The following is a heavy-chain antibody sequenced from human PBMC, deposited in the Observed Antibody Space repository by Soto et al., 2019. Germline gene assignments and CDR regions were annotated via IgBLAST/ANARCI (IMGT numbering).Heavy chain of an antibody. J-gene: IGHJ4*02. CDR2: INGGNGNT. CDR3: ARDDSGYTGSHYIDYFNL. Sequence: QVQLVQSGAELKKPRASVKVSCKASGNTLSNYAIHWVRQAPGQSLEWMGWINGGNGNTKYSEHFQGRVTFTRDTSAGTTYMELSSLPSADTAIYYCARDDSGYTGSHYIDYFNLWGQGTLVTVSS. CDR1: GNTLSNYA. V-gene: IGHV1-3*01. D-gene: IGHD1-26*01.